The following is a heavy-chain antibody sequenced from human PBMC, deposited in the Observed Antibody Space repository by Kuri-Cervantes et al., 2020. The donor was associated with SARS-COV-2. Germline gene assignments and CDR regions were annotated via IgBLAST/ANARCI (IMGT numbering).Heavy chain of an antibody. CDR2: ISSSSSTI. Sequence: GVLKISCAASGFTFSSYSMNWVRQAPGKGLEWVSYISSSSSTIYYADSVKGRFTISRDNAKNSLYLQMNSLRAEDTAVYYCAGTYDFWGGYSDFDYWGQGTLVTVSS. D-gene: IGHD3-3*01. V-gene: IGHV3-48*01. CDR3: AGTYDFWGGYSDFDY. CDR1: GFTFSSYS. J-gene: IGHJ4*02.